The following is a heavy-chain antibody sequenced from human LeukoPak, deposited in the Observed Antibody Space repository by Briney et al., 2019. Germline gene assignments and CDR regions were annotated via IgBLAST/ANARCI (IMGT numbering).Heavy chain of an antibody. V-gene: IGHV4-39*07. D-gene: IGHD3-10*01. J-gene: IGHJ4*02. CDR2: IYFRGST. Sequence: SQTLSLTWTVSGGSISSGSSCWGWIRPPPGRGLEWFGSIYFRGSTYYTPPLKSPVTISEDTSKTQFSLKLSSVTAADTAVYSCARRHYGQNAFDYWGQGTLVTVSS. CDR3: ARRHYGQNAFDY. CDR1: GGSISSGSSC.